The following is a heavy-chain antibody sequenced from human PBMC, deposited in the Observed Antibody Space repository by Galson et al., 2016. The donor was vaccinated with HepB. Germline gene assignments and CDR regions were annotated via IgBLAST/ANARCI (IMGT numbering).Heavy chain of an antibody. V-gene: IGHV3-23*01. J-gene: IGHJ4*02. CDR1: GFTLNSFA. Sequence: SLRLSCAASGFTLNSFAMSWVRQAPGKGLEWVSAINGGSAHYADSVQGRFTISRDTSKNTLYLEMNSLRAEDTAIYYCARAFRYGTGWYGRNDCWGQGMLVTVSS. D-gene: IGHD6-19*01. CDR3: ARAFRYGTGWYGRNDC. CDR2: INGGSA.